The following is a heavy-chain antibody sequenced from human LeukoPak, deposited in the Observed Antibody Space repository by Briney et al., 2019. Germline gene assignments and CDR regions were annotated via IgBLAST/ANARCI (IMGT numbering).Heavy chain of an antibody. J-gene: IGHJ4*02. Sequence: GGSLRLSCAASGFNFDDYGMSWVRQAPGKGLEWVSGINWNGGSTGYADSVKGRFTISRDNAKNSLYLQMNSLRAEDTALYYCATTYYYGSGSIHWGQGTLVTVSS. CDR2: INWNGGST. CDR1: GFNFDDYG. CDR3: ATTYYYGSGSIH. D-gene: IGHD3-10*01. V-gene: IGHV3-20*04.